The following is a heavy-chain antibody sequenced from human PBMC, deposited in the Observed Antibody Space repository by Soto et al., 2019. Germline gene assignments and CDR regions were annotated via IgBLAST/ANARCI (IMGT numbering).Heavy chain of an antibody. CDR2: INHSGST. J-gene: IGHJ3*02. V-gene: IGHV4-34*01. Sequence: WETLSLTCAVYGGSFSGYYWSWIRQPPGKGLEWIGEINHSGSTNYNPSLKSRVTISVDTSKNQFSLKLGSVTAADPAVYYCARGLGITMIVVADDAFDIWDQGTMVTVSS. CDR1: GGSFSGYY. D-gene: IGHD3-22*01. CDR3: ARGLGITMIVVADDAFDI.